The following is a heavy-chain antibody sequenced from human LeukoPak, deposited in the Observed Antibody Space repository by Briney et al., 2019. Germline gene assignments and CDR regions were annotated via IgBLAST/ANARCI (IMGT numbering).Heavy chain of an antibody. D-gene: IGHD5-18*01. Sequence: SETLSLTCTVSGGSISSYYWSWIRQPAGKGLEWIGRIYTSGSTNYNPSLKSRVTMSVDTSKNQFSLKLSSVTAADTAVYYCARVVTAMVGDYYYYYMDVWGKGTTVTISS. J-gene: IGHJ6*03. V-gene: IGHV4-4*07. CDR1: GGSISSYY. CDR2: IYTSGST. CDR3: ARVVTAMVGDYYYYYMDV.